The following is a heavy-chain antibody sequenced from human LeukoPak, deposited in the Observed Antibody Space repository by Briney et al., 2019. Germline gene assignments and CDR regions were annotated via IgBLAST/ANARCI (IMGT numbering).Heavy chain of an antibody. CDR1: GFTFYDYA. CDR3: AKGEAIRYFDWLLYD. V-gene: IGHV3-9*01. D-gene: IGHD3-9*01. Sequence: GGSLTLSCAASGFTFYDYAMHWVRHAPGKGLEWVTGISWNSGNIYYEDSVKGRFTISRENAKNSLYLQMNSLRAEDTALYYCAKGEAIRYFDWLLYDWGQGSPVTVSS. CDR2: ISWNSGNI. J-gene: IGHJ4*02.